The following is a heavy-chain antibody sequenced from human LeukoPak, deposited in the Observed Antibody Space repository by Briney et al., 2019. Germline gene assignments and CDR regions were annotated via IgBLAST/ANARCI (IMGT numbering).Heavy chain of an antibody. CDR3: AREGSSLTSVQY. Sequence: PGESLRLSCAASGFTFGDYYMSWIRQAPGKGLEWVSYISGSGSAIYYTDSVKGRFTISRDNAKNSLYLQMNSLRAEDTALYYCAREGSSLTSVQYWGQGTLVTVSS. D-gene: IGHD4-11*01. CDR2: ISGSGSAI. V-gene: IGHV3-11*01. J-gene: IGHJ4*02. CDR1: GFTFGDYY.